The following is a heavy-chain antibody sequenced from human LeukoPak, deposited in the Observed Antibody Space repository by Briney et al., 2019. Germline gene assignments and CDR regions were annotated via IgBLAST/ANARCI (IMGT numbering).Heavy chain of an antibody. CDR1: GFTFSTYA. CDR2: ISYDGSNK. CDR3: ARGMEYYGSGSLYGMDD. J-gene: IGHJ6*02. V-gene: IGHV3-30-3*01. Sequence: PGGSLRLSCASSGFTFSTYAKYWVRQAPGKGLEWVAVISYDGSNKYYADSVKGRFTISRDNSKNTLYLQMNSLRAEDTAVYYCARGMEYYGSGSLYGMDDWGQGTTVTVSS. D-gene: IGHD3-10*01.